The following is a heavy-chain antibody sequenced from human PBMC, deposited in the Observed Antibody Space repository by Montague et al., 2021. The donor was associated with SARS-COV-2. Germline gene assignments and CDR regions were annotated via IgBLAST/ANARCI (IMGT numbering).Heavy chain of an antibody. Sequence: SETLSLTCAVYGGSFSGYYWSWIRQPPGKGLEWIGEINHSGSTNYNPSLKSRVTISVDTAKNQFSLKLSSVTAADTAVYYCARGYQLRFLEWSSRQSIFDYWGQGTLVTVSS. CDR3: ARGYQLRFLEWSSRQSIFDY. CDR2: INHSGST. D-gene: IGHD3-3*01. J-gene: IGHJ4*02. CDR1: GGSFSGYY. V-gene: IGHV4-34*01.